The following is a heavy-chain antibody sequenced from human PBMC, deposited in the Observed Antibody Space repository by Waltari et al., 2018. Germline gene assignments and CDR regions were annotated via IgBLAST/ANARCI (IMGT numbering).Heavy chain of an antibody. Sequence: QVQLVQSGAEAKKPGSSVKVSCKSSGGTFANYAISWVRQAPGQGVAWSGGIIPMFNTSNYAQKFKDRVTITKDESTTTAFMELSGLRFDDTAIYYCARTLPPDNKSWHYYFGMDVWGQGTTVTVSS. CDR1: GGTFANYA. J-gene: IGHJ6*02. V-gene: IGHV1-69*05. CDR3: ARTLPPDNKSWHYYFGMDV. D-gene: IGHD1-1*01. CDR2: IIPMFNTS.